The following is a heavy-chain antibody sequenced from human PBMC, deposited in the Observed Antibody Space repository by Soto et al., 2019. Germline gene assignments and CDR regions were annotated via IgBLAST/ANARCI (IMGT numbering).Heavy chain of an antibody. J-gene: IGHJ3*02. CDR3: AKGGPDWGGTFDI. V-gene: IGHV3-9*01. CDR2: ISWNSGSI. Sequence: GGSLRLSCAASGFTFDDYAMHWVRQAPGKGLEWVSGISWNSGSIGYADSVKGRFTISRDNAKNSLYLQMNSLRAEDTALYYCAKGGPDWGGTFDIWGQGTMVTVSS. D-gene: IGHD7-27*01. CDR1: GFTFDDYA.